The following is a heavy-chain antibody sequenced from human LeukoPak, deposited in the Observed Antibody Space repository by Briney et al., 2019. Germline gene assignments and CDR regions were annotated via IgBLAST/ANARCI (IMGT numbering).Heavy chain of an antibody. CDR2: ISYDGSNK. V-gene: IGHV3-30*18. CDR3: AKDSSSGWPKYYFDY. CDR1: GFTFSSYG. Sequence: QPGGSLRLSCAASGFTFSSYGMHWVRQAPGKGLEWVAVISYDGSNKYYADSVKGRFTISRDNSKNTLYLQMNSLRAEDTAVYYCAKDSSSGWPKYYFDYWGQGTLVTVSS. D-gene: IGHD6-19*01. J-gene: IGHJ4*02.